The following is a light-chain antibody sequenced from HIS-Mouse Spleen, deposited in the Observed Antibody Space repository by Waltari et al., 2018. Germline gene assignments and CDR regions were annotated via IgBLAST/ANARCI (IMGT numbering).Light chain of an antibody. CDR3: CSYAGSSTLV. CDR2: EGS. Sequence: QSALTQPASGSGSPGQSITISCTGPRSDVGSYNLVSWYQQHPGKAPKLMIYEGSKRPSGVSNRFSGSKSGNTASLTISGLQAEDEADYYCCSYAGSSTLVFGGGTKLTVL. J-gene: IGLJ3*02. CDR1: RSDVGSYNL. V-gene: IGLV2-23*01.